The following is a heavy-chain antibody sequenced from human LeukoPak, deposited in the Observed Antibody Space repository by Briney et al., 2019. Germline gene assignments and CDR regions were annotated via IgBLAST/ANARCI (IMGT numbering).Heavy chain of an antibody. J-gene: IGHJ4*02. V-gene: IGHV1-18*04. CDR2: ISAYNGNT. CDR1: GYTFTGYY. Sequence: GASVKVSCKASGYTFTGYYMHWVRQAPGQGLEWMGWISAYNGNTNYAQKLQGRVTMTTDTSTSTAYMELRSLRSDDTAVYYCARDHSYGYAAFFGTSDYWGQGTLVTVSS. CDR3: ARDHSYGYAAFFGTSDY. D-gene: IGHD5-18*01.